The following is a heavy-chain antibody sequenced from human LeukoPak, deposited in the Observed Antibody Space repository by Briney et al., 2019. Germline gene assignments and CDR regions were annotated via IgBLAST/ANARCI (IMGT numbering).Heavy chain of an antibody. CDR2: INHSGST. CDR1: GGSFSGYY. Sequence: SETLSLTCAVYGGSFSGYYWSWIRQPPGKGLEWIGEINHSGSTNYNPSLKSRVTISVDTSKNQFSLKLSSVTAADTAVYYCARVPMTTVTLYYYYYMDVWGKGTTVTVSS. J-gene: IGHJ6*03. CDR3: ARVPMTTVTLYYYYYMDV. D-gene: IGHD4-17*01. V-gene: IGHV4-34*01.